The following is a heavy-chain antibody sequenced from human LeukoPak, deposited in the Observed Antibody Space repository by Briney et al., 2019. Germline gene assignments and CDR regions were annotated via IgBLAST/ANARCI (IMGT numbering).Heavy chain of an antibody. Sequence: SETLSLTCTVSGGSISSSSYYWGWIRQPPGKGLEWIGSIYYSGSTYYNPSLKSRVTISVDTSKNQFSLKLSSVTAADTAVYYCASRGGWFDPWGQGTLVTVSS. CDR2: IYYSGST. V-gene: IGHV4-39*01. CDR1: GGSISSSSYY. CDR3: ASRGGWFDP. J-gene: IGHJ5*02. D-gene: IGHD3-16*01.